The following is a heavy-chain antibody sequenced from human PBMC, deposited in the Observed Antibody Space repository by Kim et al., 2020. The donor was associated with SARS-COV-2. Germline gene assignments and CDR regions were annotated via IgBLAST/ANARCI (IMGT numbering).Heavy chain of an antibody. J-gene: IGHJ5*02. CDR1: GGSFSGYY. Sequence: SETLSLTCAVYGGSFSGYYWSWIRQPPGKGLEWIGEINHSGSTNYNPSLKSRVTISVDTSKNQFSLKLSSVTAADTAVYYCARSPRIVVVPDAPPRRNWFDPWGQGTLVTVSS. CDR3: ARSPRIVVVPDAPPRRNWFDP. D-gene: IGHD2-2*01. CDR2: INHSGST. V-gene: IGHV4-34*01.